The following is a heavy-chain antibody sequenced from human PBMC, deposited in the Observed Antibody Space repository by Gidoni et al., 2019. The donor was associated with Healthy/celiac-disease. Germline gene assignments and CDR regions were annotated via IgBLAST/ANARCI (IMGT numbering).Heavy chain of an antibody. CDR1: GFTFADYA. CDR2: ISWNSGSI. J-gene: IGHJ4*02. Sequence: EVQLVESGGGLVQPVRSLRLSCADPGFTFADYAMNWVRQAPGKGLEWVSGISWNSGSIGYADSVKGRFTISRDNAKNSLYLQMNSLRAEDTALYYCAKDMGITGTLDYWGQGTLVTVSS. D-gene: IGHD1-7*01. CDR3: AKDMGITGTLDY. V-gene: IGHV3-9*01.